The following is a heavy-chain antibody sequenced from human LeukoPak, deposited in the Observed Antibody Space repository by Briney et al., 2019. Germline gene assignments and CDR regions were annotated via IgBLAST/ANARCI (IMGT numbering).Heavy chain of an antibody. J-gene: IGHJ4*02. Sequence: SETLSLTCTVSGVSISSDYWSWIRQPPGQGLEWIGYIYYSGSTNYNPSLKSRVTISVDASKNQFSLKLSSVTAADTAVYYCAREYYDSSGFFHFWGQGTLVTVSS. D-gene: IGHD3-22*01. CDR3: AREYYDSSGFFHF. V-gene: IGHV4-59*01. CDR1: GVSISSDY. CDR2: IYYSGST.